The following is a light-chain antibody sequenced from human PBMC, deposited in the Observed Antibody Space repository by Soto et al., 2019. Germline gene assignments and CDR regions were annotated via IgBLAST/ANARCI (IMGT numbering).Light chain of an antibody. CDR3: AAWDDRLSGPV. CDR2: RNN. V-gene: IGLV1-47*01. Sequence: QPELTQPPPASGTPARRVASPCSGSSSNIGRNHVYFHQRLPRTAPKLLIYRNNQRPSGAPYRFSGSKSRTSASLAISGLRSEDEADYYCAAWDDRLSGPVFGGGTPLTV. CDR1: SSNIGRNH. J-gene: IGLJ2*01.